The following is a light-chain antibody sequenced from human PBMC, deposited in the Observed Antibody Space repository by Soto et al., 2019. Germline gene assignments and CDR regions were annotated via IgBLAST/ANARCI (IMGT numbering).Light chain of an antibody. CDR2: DAS. CDR1: PSICTW. CDR3: QQYDNYWT. V-gene: IGKV1-5*01. J-gene: IGKJ1*01. Sequence: QMPQAHASLSASFGDRVTIACRASPSICTWVAWYQQMPGKPPKLLMYDASNLESGVPSRFSGSGSGTEFTLTISSLQPDDIATYYCQQYDNYWTFGQGTKVDIK.